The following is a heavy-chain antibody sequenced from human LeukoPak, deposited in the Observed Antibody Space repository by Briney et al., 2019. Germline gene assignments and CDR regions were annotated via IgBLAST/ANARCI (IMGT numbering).Heavy chain of an antibody. J-gene: IGHJ4*02. Sequence: PWGSVRLSCAASGFTFSSYWMSWVRQAPGKGLEWVANIKQDGGEKYYVDSVKGRFTISRDNAKNSLYLQMNSLRAEDTAVYYCARDRYCSRGNCYIDYWGQGTLVTDSS. D-gene: IGHD2-15*01. CDR2: IKQDGGEK. CDR3: ARDRYCSRGNCYIDY. CDR1: GFTFSSYW. V-gene: IGHV3-7*01.